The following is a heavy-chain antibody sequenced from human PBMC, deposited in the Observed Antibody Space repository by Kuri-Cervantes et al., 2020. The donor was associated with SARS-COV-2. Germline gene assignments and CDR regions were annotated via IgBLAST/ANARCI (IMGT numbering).Heavy chain of an antibody. D-gene: IGHD2-2*01. CDR2: IYYSGST. J-gene: IGHJ6*02. CDR3: ARDIVVVPGGTYYYYYGMDV. CDR1: GGSFSGYY. Sequence: SETLSLTCAVYGGSFSGYYWSWIRQPPGKGLEWIGYIYYSGSTNYNPSLKSRVTISVDTSKNQFSLKLSSVTAADTAVYYCARDIVVVPGGTYYYYYGMDVWGQGTTVTVSS. V-gene: IGHV4-59*12.